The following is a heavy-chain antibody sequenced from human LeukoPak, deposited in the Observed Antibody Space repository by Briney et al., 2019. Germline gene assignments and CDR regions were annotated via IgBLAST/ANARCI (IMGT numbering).Heavy chain of an antibody. CDR1: GGSISSGSYY. CDR3: ARYPSLGLNPPLAFDI. CDR2: IYTSGST. J-gene: IGHJ3*02. V-gene: IGHV4-61*02. Sequence: SETLSLTCTVSGGSISSGSYYWSWIRQPAGKGLEWIGRIYTSGSTNYNPSLKSRVTISVDTSKNQFSLKLSSVTAADTAVYYCARYPSLGLNPPLAFDIWGQGTMVTVSS. D-gene: IGHD1-26*01.